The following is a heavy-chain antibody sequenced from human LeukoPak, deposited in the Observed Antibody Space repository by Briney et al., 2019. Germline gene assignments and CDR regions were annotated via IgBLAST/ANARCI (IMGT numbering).Heavy chain of an antibody. J-gene: IGHJ4*02. CDR3: ARGIAGSFYY. CDR1: GYTFTGYY. D-gene: IGHD1-26*01. Sequence: ASVKVSCKASGYTFTGYYMHWVRQAPGQGLEWMGWINPHNSDTDYAQRCRGRVTMTRDTSISTAYMELTTLTSDDTAVYYCARGIAGSFYYWGQGTEVTVSS. CDR2: INPHNSDT. V-gene: IGHV1-2*02.